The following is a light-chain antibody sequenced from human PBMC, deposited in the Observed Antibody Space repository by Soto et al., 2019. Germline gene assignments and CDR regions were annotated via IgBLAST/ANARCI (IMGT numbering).Light chain of an antibody. J-gene: IGLJ2*01. V-gene: IGLV3-21*04. CDR3: QLWDSSSDHPV. Sequence: SYELTQPPSVSVAQGKTARITCGGNNIGSKSVPWYQQKPGQAPVLVIYYDSSRPSEIPERFSGSNSGHTATLTISRVAAGYESDYYCQLWDSSSDHPVFGGGTKLTVL. CDR1: NIGSKS. CDR2: YDS.